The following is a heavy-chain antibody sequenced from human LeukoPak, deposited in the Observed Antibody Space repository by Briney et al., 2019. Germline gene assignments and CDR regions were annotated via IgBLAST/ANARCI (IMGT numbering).Heavy chain of an antibody. Sequence: ASVKVSCTASGYTFTSYGISWVRQAPGQGLEWMGWISAYNGNTNYAQKLKGRVTMTTDTSTSTAYMELRSLRSDDTAVYYCARDSPVYGDPDVFVYYYYGMDVWGQGTTVTVSS. V-gene: IGHV1-18*01. D-gene: IGHD4-17*01. J-gene: IGHJ6*02. CDR2: ISAYNGNT. CDR1: GYTFTSYG. CDR3: ARDSPVYGDPDVFVYYYYGMDV.